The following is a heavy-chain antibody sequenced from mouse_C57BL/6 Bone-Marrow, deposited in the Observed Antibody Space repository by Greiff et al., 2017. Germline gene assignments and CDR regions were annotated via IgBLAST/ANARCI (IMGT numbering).Heavy chain of an antibody. D-gene: IGHD1-1*01. CDR3: AGYPYYYGSSNDY. CDR2: INPYNGGT. J-gene: IGHJ2*01. CDR1: GYTFTDYY. Sequence: VQLQQSGPVLVKPGASVKMSCKASGYTFTDYYMNWVKQSHGKSLEWIGVINPYNGGTSYNQKFKGKATLTVDKSSSTAYMELNSLTSEDSAVYYCAGYPYYYGSSNDYWGQGTTLTVSS. V-gene: IGHV1-19*01.